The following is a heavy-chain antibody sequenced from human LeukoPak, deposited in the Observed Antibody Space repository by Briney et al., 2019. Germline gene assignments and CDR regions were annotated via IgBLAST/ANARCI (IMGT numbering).Heavy chain of an antibody. V-gene: IGHV3-23*01. J-gene: IGHJ6*03. Sequence: PGGSLRLSCAASGFTFSSYAMSWVRQAPGKGLEWVSAISGSGGSTYYADSVKGRFTISRDNSKNTLYLQMNSLRAEDTAVYYCAKVHARITMVRGVNYYYYMDVWGKGTTVTVSS. CDR3: AKVHARITMVRGVNYYYYMDV. CDR2: ISGSGGST. CDR1: GFTFSSYA. D-gene: IGHD3-10*01.